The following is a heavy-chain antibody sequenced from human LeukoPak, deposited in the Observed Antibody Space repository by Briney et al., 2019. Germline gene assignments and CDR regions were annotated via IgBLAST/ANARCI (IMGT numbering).Heavy chain of an antibody. CDR3: ARGPRVGGFDP. D-gene: IGHD1-26*01. CDR1: SGSFSGYY. V-gene: IGHV4-34*01. CDR2: INHSGST. J-gene: IGHJ5*02. Sequence: SETLSLTCAVYSGSFSGYYWSWIRQPPGKGLEWIGEINHSGSTNYNPSLKSRVTISVDTSKNQFSLKLSSVTAADTAVYYCARGPRVGGFDPWGQGTLVTVSS.